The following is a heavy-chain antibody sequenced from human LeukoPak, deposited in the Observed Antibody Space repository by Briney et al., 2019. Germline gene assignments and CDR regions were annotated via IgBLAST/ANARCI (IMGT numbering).Heavy chain of an antibody. CDR2: IYHSGST. CDR1: GGSISSSNW. CDR3: ARGRGYYDILTGYSPGYYFDY. D-gene: IGHD3-9*01. V-gene: IGHV4-4*02. J-gene: IGHJ4*02. Sequence: SSGTLSLTCAVSGGSISSSNWWSWVRQPPGKGLEWIGEIYHSGSTNYNPSLKSRVTISVDKSKNQFSLKLSSVTAADTVMYYCARGRGYYDILTGYSPGYYFDYWGQGTLVTVSS.